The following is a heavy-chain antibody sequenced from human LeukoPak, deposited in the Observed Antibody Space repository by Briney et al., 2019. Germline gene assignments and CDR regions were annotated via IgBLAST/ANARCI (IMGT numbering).Heavy chain of an antibody. V-gene: IGHV3-30*02. CDR3: AKERDTAMVTIDY. CDR1: GFTFSSYG. D-gene: IGHD5-18*01. J-gene: IGHJ4*02. CDR2: IRYDGSNK. Sequence: GGSLRLSCAASGFTFSSYGMHWVRQAPGKGLEWVAFIRYDGSNKYYADSVKRRFTISRDNSKNPLYLQMNSLRAEETAVYYCAKERDTAMVTIDYWGQGTRVTVSS.